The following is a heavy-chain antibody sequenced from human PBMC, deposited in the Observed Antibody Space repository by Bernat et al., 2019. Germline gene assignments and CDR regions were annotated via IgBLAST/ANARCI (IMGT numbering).Heavy chain of an antibody. Sequence: QVQLVESGGGVVLPGRSLRLSCAASGFTFSSYGMHWVRQAPGKGLEWVAVISYDGSNKYYADSVKGRFTISRDNSKNTLYLQMNSLRAEDTAVYYCAKEGITYYDILRRNYYFDYWGQGTLVTVSS. CDR3: AKEGITYYDILRRNYYFDY. CDR1: GFTFSSYG. D-gene: IGHD3-9*01. CDR2: ISYDGSNK. J-gene: IGHJ4*02. V-gene: IGHV3-30*18.